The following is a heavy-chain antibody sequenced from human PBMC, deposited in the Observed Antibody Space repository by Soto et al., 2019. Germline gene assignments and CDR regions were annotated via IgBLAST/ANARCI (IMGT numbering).Heavy chain of an antibody. V-gene: IGHV1-58*01. Sequence: SVKVSCKASGFTFTSSAVQWVRQARGQRLEWIGWIVVGSGNTNYAQKFQERVTITRDMSTSTAYMELSSLRSEDTAVYYCAAEGFMPMVVPPHSGTDVWGQGTRV. D-gene: IGHD2-15*01. CDR3: AAEGFMPMVVPPHSGTDV. CDR2: IVVGSGNT. CDR1: GFTFTSSA. J-gene: IGHJ6*02.